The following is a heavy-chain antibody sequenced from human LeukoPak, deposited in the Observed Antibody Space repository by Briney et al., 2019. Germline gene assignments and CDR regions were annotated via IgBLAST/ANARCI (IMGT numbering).Heavy chain of an antibody. V-gene: IGHV3-30*19. CDR3: ARDPQWLVPYFDY. J-gene: IGHJ4*02. D-gene: IGHD6-19*01. Sequence: GGSLRLSCAASGFTFSNYGMHWVRQSPGKGLEWVAVISYDGSNKYYADSVKGRFTISRDNSKNTLYLQMNSLRAEDTAVYYCARDPQWLVPYFDYWGQGTLVTVSS. CDR2: ISYDGSNK. CDR1: GFTFSNYG.